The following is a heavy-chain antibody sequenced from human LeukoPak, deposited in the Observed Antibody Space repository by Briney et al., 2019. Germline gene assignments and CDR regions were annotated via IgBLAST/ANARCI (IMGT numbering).Heavy chain of an antibody. CDR3: AKVMKGSERLTMVRGVIIKTAGLYYMDV. CDR1: GFTLSSYA. CDR2: ISASGGST. J-gene: IGHJ6*03. D-gene: IGHD3-10*01. V-gene: IGHV3-23*01. Sequence: GGSLRLSCSASGFTLSSYAMSWVRQAPGKGLEWVSSISASGGSTNYADSVKGRFTISRDNSKNTVYLQMNSLRAEDTAVYYCAKVMKGSERLTMVRGVIIKTAGLYYMDVWGKGTTVTVSS.